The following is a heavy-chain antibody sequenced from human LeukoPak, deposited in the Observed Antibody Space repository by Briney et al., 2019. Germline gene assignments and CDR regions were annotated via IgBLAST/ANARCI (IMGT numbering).Heavy chain of an antibody. D-gene: IGHD3-10*01. V-gene: IGHV1-2*02. CDR1: GYTFTGYY. CDR3: ARELVTMVRGVRTGFDP. J-gene: IGHJ5*02. CDR2: INPNSGGT. Sequence: ASVKVSCKASGYTFTGYYMHWVRQAPGQELEWMGWINPNSGGTNYAQKFQGRVTMTRDTSISTAYMELSRLRSDDTAVYYCARELVTMVRGVRTGFDPWGQGTLVTVSS.